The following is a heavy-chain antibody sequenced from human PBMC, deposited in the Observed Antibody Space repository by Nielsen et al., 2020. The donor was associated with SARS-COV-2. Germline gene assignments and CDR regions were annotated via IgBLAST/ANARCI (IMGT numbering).Heavy chain of an antibody. Sequence: GGSLRLSCAASGFTFSSYGMHWVRQAPGKGLEWVAVISYDGSNKYYADSVKGRFTISRDNSKNTLYLQMNSLRAEDTAVYYCAKDRGYSGYGVGYCFDYWGQGTLVTVSS. V-gene: IGHV3-30*18. J-gene: IGHJ4*02. D-gene: IGHD5-12*01. CDR3: AKDRGYSGYGVGYCFDY. CDR2: ISYDGSNK. CDR1: GFTFSSYG.